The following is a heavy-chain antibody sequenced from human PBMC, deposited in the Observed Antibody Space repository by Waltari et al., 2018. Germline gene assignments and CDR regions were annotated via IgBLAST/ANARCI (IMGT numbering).Heavy chain of an antibody. Sequence: EVQLVESGGGLVQPGGCLRLSCSASGFTFSSYWTSWVRQAPGKGLEWVANIKQDGSEKYYVDSVKGRFTISRDNAKNSLYLQMNSLRAEDTAVYYCARKNGYDAFDIWGQGTMVTVSS. CDR1: GFTFSSYW. D-gene: IGHD2-15*01. CDR2: IKQDGSEK. J-gene: IGHJ3*02. CDR3: ARKNGYDAFDI. V-gene: IGHV3-7*01.